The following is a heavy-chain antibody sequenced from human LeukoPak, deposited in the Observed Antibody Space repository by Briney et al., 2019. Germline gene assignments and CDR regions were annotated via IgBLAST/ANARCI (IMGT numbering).Heavy chain of an antibody. CDR1: GFTFSDYY. CDR3: ARVKTNYDFWGMDV. V-gene: IGHV3-11*06. J-gene: IGHJ6*02. Sequence: KTGGSLRLSCAASGFTFSDYYMSWIRQAPGKGLEWVSYISSSSSYTNYADSVKGRFTISRDNAKNSLYLQMNSLRAEDTAVYYCARVKTNYDFWGMDVWGQGTTVTVSS. D-gene: IGHD3-3*01. CDR2: ISSSSSYT.